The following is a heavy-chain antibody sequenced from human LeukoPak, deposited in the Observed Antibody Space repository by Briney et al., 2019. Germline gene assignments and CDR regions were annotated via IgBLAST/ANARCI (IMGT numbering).Heavy chain of an antibody. CDR3: ARNRYSGNDPRRYLFDY. J-gene: IGHJ4*02. Sequence: PSETLSLTCAVYGGSFSGYYWSWIRQPPGKGLEWIGEINHSGSTNYNPSLKSRVTISVDTSKNQFSLKLSSVTAADTAVYYCARNRYSGNDPRRYLFDYWGQGTLVTVSS. CDR1: GGSFSGYY. V-gene: IGHV4-34*01. D-gene: IGHD5-12*01. CDR2: INHSGST.